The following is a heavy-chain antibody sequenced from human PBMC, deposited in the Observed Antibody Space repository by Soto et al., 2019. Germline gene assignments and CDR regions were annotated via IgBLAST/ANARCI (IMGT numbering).Heavy chain of an antibody. V-gene: IGHV1-2*02. Sequence: RASVKVSCKASGYSFTGYYVHWVRQAPGQGLEYMGWINPNNGGTNYAQRFQGRVTMTRDTSISTAYMELNRLRSDDTAVYYCARAYTSGWYFFGYWGQGTLVTVSS. J-gene: IGHJ4*02. CDR3: ARAYTSGWYFFGY. CDR2: INPNNGGT. CDR1: GYSFTGYY. D-gene: IGHD6-19*01.